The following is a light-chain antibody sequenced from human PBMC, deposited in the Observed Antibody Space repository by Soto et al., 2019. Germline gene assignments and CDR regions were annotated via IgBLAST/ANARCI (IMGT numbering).Light chain of an antibody. CDR3: QQYNKWPPYT. Sequence: EIVMTQSPANLSVSPGERATLSCRASQSVSINLAWYQQKPGQGPRLLIYGASTRATSIPARFCGSGSGTEFSLTINSLQSEDFAVYYCQQYNKWPPYTFGQVTKLEIK. CDR2: GAS. CDR1: QSVSIN. V-gene: IGKV3-15*01. J-gene: IGKJ2*01.